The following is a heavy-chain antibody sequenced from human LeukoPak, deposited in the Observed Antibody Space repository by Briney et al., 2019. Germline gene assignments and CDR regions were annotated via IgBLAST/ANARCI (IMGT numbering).Heavy chain of an antibody. D-gene: IGHD3-3*01. J-gene: IGHJ4*02. CDR3: ARGLWDFWSGYCFDY. Sequence: GGSLRLSCAASGFTFSSYWMHWVRQAPGKGLVWVSRINSDGSSTSYADSVKGRFTISRDNAKNTLYLQMNSLRAEDTAVYYCARGLWDFWSGYCFDYWGQGTLVAVSS. CDR2: INSDGSST. CDR1: GFTFSSYW. V-gene: IGHV3-74*01.